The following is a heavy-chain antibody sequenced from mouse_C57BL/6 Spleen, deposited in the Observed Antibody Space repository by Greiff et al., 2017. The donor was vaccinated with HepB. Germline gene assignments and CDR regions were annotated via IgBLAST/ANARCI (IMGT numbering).Heavy chain of an antibody. CDR3: ARVGDYAMDY. J-gene: IGHJ4*01. CDR2: IDPSDSYT. Sequence: QVQLKQPGAELVKPGASVKLSCKASGYTFTSYWMQWVKQRPGQGLEWIGEIDPSDSYTNYNQKFKGKATLTVDTSSSTAYMQLSSLTSEDSAVYYCARVGDYAMDYWGQGTSVTVSS. V-gene: IGHV1-50*01. CDR1: GYTFTSYW.